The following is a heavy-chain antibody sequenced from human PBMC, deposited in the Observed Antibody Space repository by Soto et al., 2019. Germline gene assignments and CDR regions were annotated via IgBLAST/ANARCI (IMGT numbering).Heavy chain of an antibody. D-gene: IGHD3-3*01. V-gene: IGHV4-39*01. CDR3: ARLGTYDFWSGYFPGAMDV. CDR2: IYYSGST. CDR1: GGSISSSSYY. Sequence: PSETLSLTCTVSGGSISSSSYYWGWIRQPPGKGLEWIGSIYYSGSTYYNPSLKSRVTISVDTSNNQFSLKLSSVTAADTAVYYCARLGTYDFWSGYFPGAMDVWGQGTTVTVSS. J-gene: IGHJ6*02.